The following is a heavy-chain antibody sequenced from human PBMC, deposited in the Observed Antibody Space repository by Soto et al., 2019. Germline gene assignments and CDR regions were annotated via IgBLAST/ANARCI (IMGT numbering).Heavy chain of an antibody. Sequence: ASVKVSCKASGYTFTSYDINWVRQATGQGLEWMGWMNPNSGNTGYAQKFQGRVTMTRNTSISTAYMELSSLRSEDTAVYYCARSPGPHIAAGDWFDPWGQGTLVTVSS. CDR3: ARSPGPHIAAGDWFDP. V-gene: IGHV1-8*01. J-gene: IGHJ5*02. CDR1: GYTFTSYD. D-gene: IGHD6-13*01. CDR2: MNPNSGNT.